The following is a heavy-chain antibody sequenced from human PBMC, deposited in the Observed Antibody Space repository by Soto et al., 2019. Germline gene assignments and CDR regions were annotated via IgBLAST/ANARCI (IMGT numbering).Heavy chain of an antibody. D-gene: IGHD6-13*01. CDR1: GGTFSSYA. CDR3: ARSKSSSWYWFDP. Sequence: ASVKVSCKASGGTFSSYAISWVRQAPGQGLEWMGRIIPILGIANYAQKFQGRVTITADKSTSTAYMELSSLRSEDTAVYYCARSKSSSWYWFDPWGQGTLVTVSS. J-gene: IGHJ5*02. V-gene: IGHV1-69*04. CDR2: IIPILGIA.